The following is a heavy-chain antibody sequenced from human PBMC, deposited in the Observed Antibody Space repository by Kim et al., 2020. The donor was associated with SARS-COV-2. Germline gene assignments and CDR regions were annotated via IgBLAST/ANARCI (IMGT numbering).Heavy chain of an antibody. CDR1: GFTFNTYG. V-gene: IGHV3-30*18. D-gene: IGHD1-26*01. CDR3: AKSFSGSYFGYDY. J-gene: IGHJ4*02. Sequence: GSQRLSCAASGFTFNTYGMHWVRQAPGKGLEWVAVISYDGSNKYYADSVKGRFTISRDNSKNTLYLQMNSLRIEDTAVYYCAKSFSGSYFGYDYWGQGTLVTVSS. CDR2: ISYDGSNK.